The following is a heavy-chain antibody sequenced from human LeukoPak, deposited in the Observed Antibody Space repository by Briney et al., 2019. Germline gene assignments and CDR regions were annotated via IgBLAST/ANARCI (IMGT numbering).Heavy chain of an antibody. CDR2: ISAYNGNT. CDR1: GYTFTSYG. J-gene: IGHJ6*03. D-gene: IGHD2-8*02. Sequence: ASVKVSCKASGYTFTSYGISWVRQAPGQGLEWMGWISAYNGNTNYAQKLQGRVTMTTDTSTSTAYMELRSLRSDDKAVYYCARVSVVYAYYYYYMDVWGKGTTVTVSS. V-gene: IGHV1-18*01. CDR3: ARVSVVYAYYYYYMDV.